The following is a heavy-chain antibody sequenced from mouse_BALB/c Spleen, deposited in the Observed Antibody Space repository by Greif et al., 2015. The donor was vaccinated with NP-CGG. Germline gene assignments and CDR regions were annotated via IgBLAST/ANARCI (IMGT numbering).Heavy chain of an antibody. CDR1: GYTFTSYW. V-gene: IGHV1-7*01. J-gene: IGHJ2*01. Sequence: QVQLQQPGAELAKPGASVKMSCKASGYTFTSYWMHRVKQRPGQGLEWIGYINPSTGYTEYNQKFKDKATLTADKSSSTAYTQKNRLTSEDSAVDYCTKYGNYYIDYWGQGPALTVA. D-gene: IGHD1-1*01. CDR2: INPSTGYT. CDR3: TKYGNYYIDY.